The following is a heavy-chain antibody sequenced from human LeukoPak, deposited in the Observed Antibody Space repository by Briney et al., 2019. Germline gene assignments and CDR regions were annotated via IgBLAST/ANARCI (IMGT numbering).Heavy chain of an antibody. J-gene: IGHJ3*02. CDR1: GYTFTSYG. V-gene: IGHV1-18*01. D-gene: IGHD6-13*01. Sequence: GASVKASCKASGYTFTSYGISWVRQAPGQGLEWMGWISAYNGNTNYAQKLQGRVTMTTDTSTSTAYIELRSLRSDDTAVYYCARRYSSSLFASDIWGQGTMVTVSS. CDR3: ARRYSSSLFASDI. CDR2: ISAYNGNT.